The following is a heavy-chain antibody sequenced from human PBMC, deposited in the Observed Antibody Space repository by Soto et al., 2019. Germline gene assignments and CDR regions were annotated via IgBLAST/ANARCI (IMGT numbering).Heavy chain of an antibody. J-gene: IGHJ4*02. CDR1: GFSISSGYY. Sequence: SETLSLTCNVSGFSISSGYYGWWGRQSPGKGLEWIGSIYPSGSSYHNPSLETRLTLSIDTSKNQFTLKLASVTAADTALYYCAREQVGKTVFDIWGQGTQVTVSS. CDR3: AREQVGKTVFDI. V-gene: IGHV4-38-2*02. D-gene: IGHD1-26*01. CDR2: IYPSGSS.